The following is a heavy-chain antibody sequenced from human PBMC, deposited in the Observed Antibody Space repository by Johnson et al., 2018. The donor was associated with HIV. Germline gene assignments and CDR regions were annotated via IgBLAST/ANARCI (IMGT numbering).Heavy chain of an antibody. CDR1: GFAFSNYG. CDR2: IYSGGST. D-gene: IGHD3-10*01. Sequence: QVQLVESGGGVVQPGRSLRLSCAASGFAFSNYGLHWVRQSPGRGLEWVSIIYSGGSTYYADSVKGRFTISRDNSKNTLYLQMNSLRAEDTAVYYCARAGKWSGDAFDIWDQGTTVTVSS. CDR3: ARAGKWSGDAFDI. J-gene: IGHJ3*02. V-gene: IGHV3-NL1*01.